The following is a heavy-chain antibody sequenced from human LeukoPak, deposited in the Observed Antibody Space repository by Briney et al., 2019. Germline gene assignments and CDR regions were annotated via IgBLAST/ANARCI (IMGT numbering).Heavy chain of an antibody. J-gene: IGHJ4*02. CDR1: GFTFSSYA. CDR2: ISGSGGST. CDR3: AEGPWAAMWRIGYYFDY. D-gene: IGHD5-18*01. Sequence: PGGSLRLPCAASGFTFSSYAMSWVRQAPGKGLEWVSAISGSGGSTYYADSVKGRFTISRDNSKNTLYLQMNSLRAEDTAVYYCAEGPWAAMWRIGYYFDYWGQGTLVTVSS. V-gene: IGHV3-23*01.